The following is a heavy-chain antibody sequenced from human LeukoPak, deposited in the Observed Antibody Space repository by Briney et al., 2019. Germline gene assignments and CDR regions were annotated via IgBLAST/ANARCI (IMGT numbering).Heavy chain of an antibody. V-gene: IGHV4-39*01. CDR1: GGSISSSSHY. Sequence: PSETLSLTCTVSGGSISSSSHYWSWIRQPPGKGLEWIASINYSGSTYYNPSLKSRVTTSVDTSKNQFSLKLSSVTAADTAVFYCVRYVYGSGIYYFDYWGQGTLVTVSS. CDR3: VRYVYGSGIYYFDY. J-gene: IGHJ4*02. CDR2: INYSGST. D-gene: IGHD3-10*01.